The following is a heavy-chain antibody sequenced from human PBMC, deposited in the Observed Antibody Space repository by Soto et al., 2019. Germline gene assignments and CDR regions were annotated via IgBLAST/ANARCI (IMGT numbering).Heavy chain of an antibody. Sequence: QVQLQESGPGLVKASETLSLTCTVSGGSISSYYWSWIRQPPGKTLEWIGYINYSGSTHYNPSLKSRVTISVDTSKNQFSLKLSSVTAADTAMYYCARGGTYSRLIIGDWFDPWGQGTLVTVSS. CDR1: GGSISSYY. J-gene: IGHJ5*02. D-gene: IGHD3-16*01. CDR3: ARGGTYSRLIIGDWFDP. V-gene: IGHV4-59*01. CDR2: INYSGST.